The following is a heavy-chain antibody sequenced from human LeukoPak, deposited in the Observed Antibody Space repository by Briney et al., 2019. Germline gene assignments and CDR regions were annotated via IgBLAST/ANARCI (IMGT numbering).Heavy chain of an antibody. Sequence: GGSLRLSCAASGFTFSSYSMNWVRQAPGKGLEWVSSISSSSSYIYYADSVKGRFTISRDNAKNSLYLQMNSLRAEDTAVYYCARANYYGSGSYLWDFGYWGQGTLATVSS. D-gene: IGHD3-10*01. CDR2: ISSSSSYI. CDR3: ARANYYGSGSYLWDFGY. J-gene: IGHJ4*02. CDR1: GFTFSSYS. V-gene: IGHV3-21*01.